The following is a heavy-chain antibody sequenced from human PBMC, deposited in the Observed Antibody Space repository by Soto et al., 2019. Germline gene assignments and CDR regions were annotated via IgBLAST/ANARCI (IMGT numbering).Heavy chain of an antibody. J-gene: IGHJ3*01. D-gene: IGHD2-21*02. V-gene: IGHV3-74*01. CDR3: ASGDKGGFDL. CDR2: IQNDGSRT. CDR1: GFTFNYYW. Sequence: EEQLVESEGGLAQRGGSLRLSCAASGFTFNYYWMHWVRQAPGQGLVWVAHIQNDGSRTTYADSVKGRFTISRDNANNKLFLQMNSLRADGSAVYYCASGDKGGFDLWGQGTTVTVSS.